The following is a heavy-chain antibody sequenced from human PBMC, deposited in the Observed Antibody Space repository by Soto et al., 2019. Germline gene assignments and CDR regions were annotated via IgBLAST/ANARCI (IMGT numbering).Heavy chain of an antibody. D-gene: IGHD3-22*01. Sequence: SETLSLTCTVSGGSISSGGYYWSWIRQHPGKGLEWIGYIYYSGSTYYNPSLKSRVTISVDTSKNQFSLKLSSVTAADTAVYYCARSFSSGYPVPFDYWGQGTLVTVSS. V-gene: IGHV4-31*03. CDR2: IYYSGST. J-gene: IGHJ4*02. CDR3: ARSFSSGYPVPFDY. CDR1: GGSISSGGYY.